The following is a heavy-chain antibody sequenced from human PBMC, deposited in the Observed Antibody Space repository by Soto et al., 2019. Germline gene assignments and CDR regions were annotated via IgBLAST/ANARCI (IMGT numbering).Heavy chain of an antibody. CDR1: GYSFTTHG. J-gene: IGHJ6*02. V-gene: IGHV1-18*01. Sequence: QVQLVQSRGEVKKPGASVKVSCKTSGYSFTTHGISWVRQAPGQGLEWMGWISGYNGNTNYAQKLKGRLTMTTDTSTSTAYMELRSLTSDDTAVYYCAREGPAPYYYYGMDVWGQGSTVTVSS. CDR3: AREGPAPYYYYGMDV. CDR2: ISGYNGNT.